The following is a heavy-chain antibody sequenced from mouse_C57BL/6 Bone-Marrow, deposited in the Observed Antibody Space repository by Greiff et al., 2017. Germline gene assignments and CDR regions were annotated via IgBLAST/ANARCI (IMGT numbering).Heavy chain of an antibody. D-gene: IGHD1-1*01. CDR1: GFTFSSYG. J-gene: IGHJ4*01. CDR2: ISSGGSYT. CDR3: ARLGYGSEAMDY. V-gene: IGHV5-6*01. Sequence: EVMLVESGGDLVKPGGSLKLSCAASGFTFSSYGMSWVRQTPDKRLEWVATISSGGSYTYYPDSVKGRFPISRDNAKNTLYLQMSSLKSEDTAMYYCARLGYGSEAMDYWGQGTSVTVSS.